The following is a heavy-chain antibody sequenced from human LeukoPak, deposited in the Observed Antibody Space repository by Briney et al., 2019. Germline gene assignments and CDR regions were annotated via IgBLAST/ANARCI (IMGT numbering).Heavy chain of an antibody. V-gene: IGHV4-4*07. CDR1: GGSTSRYY. CDR3: AREKVTNWGTDY. D-gene: IGHD7-27*01. Sequence: KPSETLSLTCTVSGGSTSRYYWSWIRQPAGKGLEWIGRIYTSGSTNYNPSLKSRVTISVDTSKNQFSLKLSSVTAADTAVYYCAREKVTNWGTDYWGQGTLVTVSS. J-gene: IGHJ4*02. CDR2: IYTSGST.